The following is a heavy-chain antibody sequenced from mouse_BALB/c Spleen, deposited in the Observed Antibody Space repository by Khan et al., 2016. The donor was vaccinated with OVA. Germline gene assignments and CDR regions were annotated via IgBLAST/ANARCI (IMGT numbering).Heavy chain of an antibody. V-gene: IGHV1-31*01. Sequence: EVQLKQSGPELMKPGASVKISCKASGYSFTSYYKHWLIQTHGNSLEWIGYINPFSGGSTYNQKFKDKATLTVDKSSSTAYLHLSNLTSEDSAVYYCTRHGYVAWFTYWGQGTLVTVSA. CDR1: GYSFTSYY. D-gene: IGHD2-2*01. J-gene: IGHJ3*01. CDR2: INPFSGGS. CDR3: TRHGYVAWFTY.